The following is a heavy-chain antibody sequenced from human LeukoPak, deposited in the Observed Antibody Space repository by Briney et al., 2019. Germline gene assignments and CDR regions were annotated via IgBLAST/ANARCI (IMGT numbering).Heavy chain of an antibody. CDR2: INSGGSST. Sequence: GGSLRLSCAASGLTFSNSWMSWVRQVPGKGLVWVSRINSGGSSTSHADSVKGRFTISRDNAKNTLYLQMNSLRAEDTAVYYCARGGVSRPTLYDYWGQGTLVTVSS. V-gene: IGHV3-74*01. J-gene: IGHJ4*02. D-gene: IGHD2-15*01. CDR1: GLTFSNSW. CDR3: ARGGVSRPTLYDY.